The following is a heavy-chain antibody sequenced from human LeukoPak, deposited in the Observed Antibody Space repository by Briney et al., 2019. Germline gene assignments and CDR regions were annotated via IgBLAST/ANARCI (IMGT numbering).Heavy chain of an antibody. CDR1: GFTFSSYS. J-gene: IGHJ6*02. V-gene: IGHV3-21*01. CDR3: ARAFNYGDYENYYYYGMDV. D-gene: IGHD4-17*01. Sequence: GGSLRLSCAASGFTFSSYSMNWVRQAPGKGLEWVLSISSSSSYIYYADSVKGRFTISRDNAKNSLYLQMNSLRAEDTAVYYCARAFNYGDYENYYYYGMDVWGQGSTVTVSS. CDR2: ISSSSSYI.